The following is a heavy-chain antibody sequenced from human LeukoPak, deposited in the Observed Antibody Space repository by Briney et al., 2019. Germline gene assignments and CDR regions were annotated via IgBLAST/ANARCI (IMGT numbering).Heavy chain of an antibody. D-gene: IGHD6-6*01. CDR1: GGTFISYA. Sequence: SVKVSCKASGGTFISYAISWVRQAPGQGLEWMGGIIPIFGTANYAQKFQGRVTITTDESTSTAYMELSSLRSEDTAVYYCARGYSSSSSSWFDPWGQGTLVTVSS. CDR3: ARGYSSSSSSWFDP. CDR2: IIPIFGTA. J-gene: IGHJ5*02. V-gene: IGHV1-69*05.